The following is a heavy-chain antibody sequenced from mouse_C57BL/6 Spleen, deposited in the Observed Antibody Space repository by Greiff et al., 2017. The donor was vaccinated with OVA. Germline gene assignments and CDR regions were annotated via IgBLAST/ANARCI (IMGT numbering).Heavy chain of an antibody. J-gene: IGHJ3*01. CDR3: ARSLSTTVVAEDWFAY. CDR2: IYPGDGDT. Sequence: QVQLKQSGAELVKPGASVKISCKASGYAFSSYWMNWVKQRPGKGLEWIGQIYPGDGDTNYNGKFKGKATLTADKSSSTAYMQLSSLTSEDSAVYFCARSLSTTVVAEDWFAYWGQGTLVTVSA. V-gene: IGHV1-80*01. CDR1: GYAFSSYW. D-gene: IGHD1-1*01.